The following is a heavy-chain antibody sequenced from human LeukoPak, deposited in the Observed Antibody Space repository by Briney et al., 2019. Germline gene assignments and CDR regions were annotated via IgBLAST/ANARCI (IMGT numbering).Heavy chain of an antibody. V-gene: IGHV3-53*01. CDR1: GFTVSSNY. CDR2: IYSGGST. Sequence: GGSLRLSCAASGFTVSSNYMSWVRQAPGKGLEWVSVIYSGGSTYYADSVKGRFTISRDNSKNTLYLQMNSLRAEDTAVYYCSLSPVYYYYGMDVWGQGTTVTVSS. J-gene: IGHJ6*02. CDR3: SLSPVYYYYGMDV.